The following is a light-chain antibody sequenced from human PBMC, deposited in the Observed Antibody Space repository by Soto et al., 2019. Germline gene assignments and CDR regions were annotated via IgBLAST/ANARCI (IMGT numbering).Light chain of an antibody. CDR2: DTS. CDR1: QGIASS. CDR3: PQLIIYPLT. Sequence: DVQLTQSPSFLSASVGDRVTITCRASQGIASSLAWYQQKPGKAPKLLIYDTSTLFGGVQSRFSGSGSGTEFTLTITSLQPEDFASYYCPQLIIYPLTGGGGTKVEIK. J-gene: IGKJ4*01. V-gene: IGKV1-9*01.